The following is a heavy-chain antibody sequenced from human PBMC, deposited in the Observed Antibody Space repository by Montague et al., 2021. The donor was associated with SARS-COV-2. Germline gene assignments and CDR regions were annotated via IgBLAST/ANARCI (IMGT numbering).Heavy chain of an antibody. CDR2: INHSGST. CDR3: ARARPSVVVVAATAFDI. D-gene: IGHD2-15*01. J-gene: IGHJ3*02. V-gene: IGHV4-34*01. Sequence: SETLSLTCAVYGGSFSGYYWSWIRQPPGKGLEWIGEINHSGSTNYNPSLKSRVIISVDTSKNQFSLKLSSVTAADTAVYYCARARPSVVVVAATAFDIWGQGTMVTVSS. CDR1: GGSFSGYY.